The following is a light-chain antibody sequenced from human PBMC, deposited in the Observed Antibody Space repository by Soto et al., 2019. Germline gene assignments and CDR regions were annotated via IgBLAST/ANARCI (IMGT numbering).Light chain of an antibody. CDR1: QSVSSSY. V-gene: IGKV3-20*01. Sequence: EIVLTQSPGTLSLSPGERATLSCRASQSVSSSYLAWYQQKPGQAPRLLIYGASSRATGIPGRFSGSGSGTDFTLTISRLEAEDFAVYYCQQYGSSPPFTFGPGTKVDIK. CDR3: QQYGSSPPFT. J-gene: IGKJ3*01. CDR2: GAS.